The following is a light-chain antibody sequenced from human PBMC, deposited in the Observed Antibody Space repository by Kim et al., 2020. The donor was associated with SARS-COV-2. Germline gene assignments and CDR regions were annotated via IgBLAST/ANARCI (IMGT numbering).Light chain of an antibody. CDR1: QSVSNN. Sequence: PGESATLSCRASQSVSNNLAWYQQKPGQAPGLVIYGASTRATGIPARFSGSGSGTEFTLTYSSLQSEDFAVYYCQQYNDWPPGDTFGQGTKLEI. J-gene: IGKJ2*01. CDR2: GAS. CDR3: QQYNDWPPGDT. V-gene: IGKV3-15*01.